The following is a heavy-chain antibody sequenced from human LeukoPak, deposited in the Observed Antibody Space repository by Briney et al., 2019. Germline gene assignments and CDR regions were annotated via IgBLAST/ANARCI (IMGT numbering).Heavy chain of an antibody. CDR1: GDSIIRRNYY. D-gene: IGHD3-10*01. V-gene: IGHV4-39*01. Sequence: SETLSLTCIVSGDSIIRRNYYWGWIRQPPGKGREWIGSIYYSGSTYYNPSLKSRVTMSVDTSKNQFSLKLSSVTAADTAVYYCARSLATMAYPDYWGQGTLVTVSS. CDR3: ARSLATMAYPDY. CDR2: IYYSGST. J-gene: IGHJ4*02.